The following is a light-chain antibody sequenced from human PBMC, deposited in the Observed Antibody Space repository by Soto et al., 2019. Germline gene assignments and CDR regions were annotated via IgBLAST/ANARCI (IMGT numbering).Light chain of an antibody. Sequence: QSALTKPASVSGSPGQSITISCTGTSSDVGGYNYVSWYQQHPGKAPKLMIYDVSNRPSGVSNRFSGSKSGNTASLTISGLQAEDEADYYCSSYTSSSTVVFGGGTKPTVL. CDR3: SSYTSSSTVV. V-gene: IGLV2-14*01. CDR1: SSDVGGYNY. CDR2: DVS. J-gene: IGLJ2*01.